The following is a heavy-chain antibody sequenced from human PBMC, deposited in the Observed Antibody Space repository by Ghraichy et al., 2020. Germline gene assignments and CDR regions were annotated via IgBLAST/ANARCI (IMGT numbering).Heavy chain of an antibody. D-gene: IGHD2-15*01. J-gene: IGHJ4*02. CDR2: ISSSSSYI. CDR3: ARAHCRSGGSCHVDY. CDR1: GFTFSSYS. V-gene: IGHV3-21*01. Sequence: GSLRLSCAASGFTFSSYSMNWVRQAPGKGLEWVSSISSSSSYIYYADSVKGRFTISRDNAKNSLYLQMNSLRAEDTAVYYCARAHCRSGGSCHVDYWGQGTLVTVSS.